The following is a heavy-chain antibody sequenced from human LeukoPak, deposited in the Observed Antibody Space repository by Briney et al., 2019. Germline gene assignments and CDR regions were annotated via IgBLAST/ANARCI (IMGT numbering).Heavy chain of an antibody. Sequence: ASVKVSCKASGYIFTSYYIHWVRQAPGQGLEWMGIIYPSAGYANYAQTFQGRVTMAMDTSTSTVDMELSSQRSEDTAVYYCVREEEGGTFDYWGQGTLVTVSS. D-gene: IGHD3-16*01. CDR3: VREEEGGTFDY. CDR2: IYPSAGYA. CDR1: GYIFTSYY. J-gene: IGHJ4*02. V-gene: IGHV1-46*01.